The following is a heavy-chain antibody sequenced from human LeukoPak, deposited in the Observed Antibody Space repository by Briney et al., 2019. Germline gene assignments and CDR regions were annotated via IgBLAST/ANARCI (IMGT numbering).Heavy chain of an antibody. CDR1: GYTFTGYY. CDR3: ASRPRNYYYGMDV. CDR2: MNPNSGNT. Sequence: ASVKVSCKASGYTFTGYYVHWVRQATGQGLEWMGWMNPNSGNTGYAQKFQGRVTMTRNTSISTAYMELSSLRSEDTAVYYCASRPRNYYYGMDVWGQGTTVTVSS. J-gene: IGHJ6*02. V-gene: IGHV1-8*02.